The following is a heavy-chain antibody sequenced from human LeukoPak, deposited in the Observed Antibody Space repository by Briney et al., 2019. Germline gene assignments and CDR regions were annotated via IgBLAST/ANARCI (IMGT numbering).Heavy chain of an antibody. Sequence: SETLSLTCTVSGGSLSNYYWSWIRQPPGKGLELIAYIHYSGSTYSNPSLRSRVTISVDMSKNEFSLKLTSVTAADTAVYFCVRDRELAYWGQGILVTVSS. CDR3: VRDRELAY. CDR2: IHYSGST. V-gene: IGHV4-59*01. J-gene: IGHJ4*02. D-gene: IGHD1-1*01. CDR1: GGSLSNYY.